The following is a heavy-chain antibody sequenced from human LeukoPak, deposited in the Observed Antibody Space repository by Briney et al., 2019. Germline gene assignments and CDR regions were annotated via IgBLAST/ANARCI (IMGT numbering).Heavy chain of an antibody. V-gene: IGHV1-8*03. CDR1: GYTFTSYD. D-gene: IGHD1-20*01. Sequence: ASVKVSCKASGYTFTSYDINWVRQATGRGLEWMGWMNPNSGNTGYAQKFQGRVTITRNTSISTAYMELSSLRSEDTAVYCCARGLTGEFDYWGQGTLITVSS. CDR2: MNPNSGNT. J-gene: IGHJ4*02. CDR3: ARGLTGEFDY.